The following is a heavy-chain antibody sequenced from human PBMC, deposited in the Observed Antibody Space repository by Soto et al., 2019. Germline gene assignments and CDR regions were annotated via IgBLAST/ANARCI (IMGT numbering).Heavy chain of an antibody. J-gene: IGHJ4*02. CDR2: IHPDRGGT. CDR1: GYTFTGYY. Sequence: QVQLVQSGAEVKKPGASVRVSCKASGYTFTGYYLHRVRQAPGQGPEYMGWIHPDRGGTDYAQRFQGRVTMTRDTSIRTAFMELSSLKLDDTAVYYCARDQWFGESSSGAIDYWGQGTLVTVSS. D-gene: IGHD3-10*01. CDR3: ARDQWFGESSSGAIDY. V-gene: IGHV1-2*02.